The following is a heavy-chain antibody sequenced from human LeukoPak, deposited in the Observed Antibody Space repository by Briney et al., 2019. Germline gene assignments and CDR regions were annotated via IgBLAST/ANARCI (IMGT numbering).Heavy chain of an antibody. CDR3: ARVGDYVWGSYRNPFDY. V-gene: IGHV4-59*01. CDR2: IYYSGST. D-gene: IGHD3-16*02. Sequence: SETLSLTCTVSGGSIRSYYWSWIRQPPGKGLEWIGYIYYSGSTNYNPSLKSRVTISVDTSKNQFSLKLSSMTAADTAVYYCARVGDYVWGSYRNPFDYWGQGTLVTVSS. CDR1: GGSIRSYY. J-gene: IGHJ4*02.